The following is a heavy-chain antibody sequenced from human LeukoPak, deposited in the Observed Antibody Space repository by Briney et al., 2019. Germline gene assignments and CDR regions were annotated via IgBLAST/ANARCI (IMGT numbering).Heavy chain of an antibody. J-gene: IGHJ4*02. V-gene: IGHV3-23*01. CDR2: VSGSGGST. CDR3: GKDLDIVATITGN. Sequence: GGSLRLSCAASGVTFSSYDMSWIRQAPGKGLEWVSGVSGSGGSTYYADSVKGRFTISRDNSKNTLYLQMNSLRAEDTAVYYCGKDLDIVATITGNWGQGTLVTVSS. CDR1: GVTFSSYD. D-gene: IGHD5-12*01.